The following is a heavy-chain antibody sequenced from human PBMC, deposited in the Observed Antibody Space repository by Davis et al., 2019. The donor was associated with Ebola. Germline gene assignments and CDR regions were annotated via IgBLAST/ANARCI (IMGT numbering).Heavy chain of an antibody. V-gene: IGHV1-18*01. J-gene: IGHJ6*02. CDR2: IIAYNGNT. D-gene: IGHD2-15*01. CDR1: GYTFTSYG. CDR3: ARDGYCSGGSCYLVGYYYYYGMDV. Sequence: ASVKVSCKASGYTFTSYGISWVRQAPGQGLEWMGWIIAYNGNTNYAQKLQGRVTMTTDTSTSTAYMELRSLRSDDTAVYYCARDGYCSGGSCYLVGYYYYYGMDVWGQGTTVTVSS.